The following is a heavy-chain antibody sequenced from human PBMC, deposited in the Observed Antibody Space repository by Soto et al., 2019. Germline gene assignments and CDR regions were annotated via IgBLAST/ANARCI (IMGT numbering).Heavy chain of an antibody. Sequence: EVQLLESGGGLVQPGGSLRLSCAASGFTFSSYAMSWVRQAPGKGLEWVSAISGNGGSTYYADSVKGRFTISXXXXXNTLYLQMNSLRAEDTAVYYCAKNGYSSNWPLDYWGQGTLVIVSS. CDR1: GFTFSSYA. CDR3: AKNGYSSNWPLDY. D-gene: IGHD6-13*01. J-gene: IGHJ4*02. V-gene: IGHV3-23*01. CDR2: ISGNGGST.